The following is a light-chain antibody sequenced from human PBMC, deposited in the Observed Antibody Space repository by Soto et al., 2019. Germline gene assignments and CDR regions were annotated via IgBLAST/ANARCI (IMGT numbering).Light chain of an antibody. Sequence: QSVLTQAASVSGSPGQSITISCTETSSDVGGYNYVSWYQHHPGKAPKLIIYDVSNRPSGVSNRFSGSKSGNTASLTISGLQPEDEADYYCSSYTTSNTRQTVFGTGSKVTVL. J-gene: IGLJ1*01. CDR3: SSYTTSNTRQTV. CDR1: SSDVGGYNY. V-gene: IGLV2-14*03. CDR2: DVS.